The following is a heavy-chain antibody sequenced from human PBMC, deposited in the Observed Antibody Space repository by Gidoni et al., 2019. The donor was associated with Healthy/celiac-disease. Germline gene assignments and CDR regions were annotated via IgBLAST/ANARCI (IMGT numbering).Heavy chain of an antibody. CDR3: AKANQYYYDSSGLFDY. V-gene: IGHV3-9*01. CDR1: GFTFDDYA. Sequence: EVQLVESGGGLVQPGRSLRLSCAASGFTFDDYAMHWVRQAPGKGLAWVSGISWNSGSIGYADSVKGRFTISRDNAKNSLYLQMNSLRAEDTALYYCAKANQYYYDSSGLFDYWGQGTLVTVSS. CDR2: ISWNSGSI. D-gene: IGHD3-22*01. J-gene: IGHJ4*02.